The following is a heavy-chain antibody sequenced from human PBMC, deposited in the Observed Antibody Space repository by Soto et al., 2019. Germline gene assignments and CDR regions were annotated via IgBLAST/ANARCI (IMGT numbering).Heavy chain of an antibody. CDR3: ARRAVDTAMGRDGMDV. V-gene: IGHV5-10-1*01. CDR1: GYSFTSYW. CDR2: IDPRDSHI. D-gene: IGHD5-18*01. J-gene: IGHJ6*02. Sequence: EVQLVQSGAEVKKPGESLKISCKGSGYSFTSYWIAWLRQMPGKGLEWMGRIDPRDSHINYSPSFQGHVTISADKSISTAYLQWSSLRASDTAMYYCARRAVDTAMGRDGMDVWGQGTTVTVSS.